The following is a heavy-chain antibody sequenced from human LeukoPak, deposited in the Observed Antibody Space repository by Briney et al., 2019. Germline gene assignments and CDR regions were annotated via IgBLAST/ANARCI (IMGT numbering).Heavy chain of an antibody. D-gene: IGHD1-26*01. CDR3: AKEYTGTFSPFPSYFDN. Sequence: PGGSLRLSCAASGFTFSSYAMSWVRQAPGKGLEWVSAISGSGGSTYYADSVKGRFTISRDNPKNTLYLQMNSLRAEDTAIYYCAKEYTGTFSPFPSYFDNWGQGTLVTVSS. CDR1: GFTFSSYA. CDR2: ISGSGGST. V-gene: IGHV3-23*01. J-gene: IGHJ4*02.